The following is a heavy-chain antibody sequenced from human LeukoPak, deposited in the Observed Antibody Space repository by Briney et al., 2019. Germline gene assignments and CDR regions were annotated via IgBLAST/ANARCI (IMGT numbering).Heavy chain of an antibody. J-gene: IGHJ3*01. CDR2: INPNSGGT. V-gene: IGHV1-2*06. CDR1: GYTFTGYY. CDR3: ARVGIKYYYDSSGYSGDY. Sequence: ASVKVSCKASGYTFTGYYMHWVRQAPGQGLEWMGRINPNSGGTNYAQKFQGRVTMTRDTSISTAYMELSRLRSDDTAVYYCARVGIKYYYDSSGYSGDYWGQGTMVTVSS. D-gene: IGHD3-22*01.